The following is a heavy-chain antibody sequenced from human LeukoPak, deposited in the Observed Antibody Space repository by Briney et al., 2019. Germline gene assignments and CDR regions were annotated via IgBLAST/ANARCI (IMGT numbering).Heavy chain of an antibody. Sequence: ASVKVSCKASGYTFTGYYMHWVRQAPGQGLEWMGWINPNSGGTNYAQKFQGRVTMTRDTSISTAYMELSRLRSDDTAVYYCARDDSYGYDSSGYYYVNDYWGQGTLVTVSS. V-gene: IGHV1-2*02. CDR1: GYTFTGYY. J-gene: IGHJ4*02. CDR2: INPNSGGT. D-gene: IGHD3-22*01. CDR3: ARDDSYGYDSSGYYYVNDY.